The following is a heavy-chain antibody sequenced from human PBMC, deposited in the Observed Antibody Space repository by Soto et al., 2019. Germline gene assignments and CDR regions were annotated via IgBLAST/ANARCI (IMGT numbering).Heavy chain of an antibody. V-gene: IGHV3-23*01. CDR1: EFAFSTFG. CDR2: ISAIGDST. Sequence: EVQVLESGGGLIQSGGSLRLSCVFSEFAFSTFGMSWVRQAPGKGLESVSSISAIGDSTFHADSVKGRFSISRDNSRNSLYLQMNSLRAEDTAVCYCATVGPYSPRWDFWGQGTVVTVSS. CDR3: ATVGPYSPRWDF. D-gene: IGHD2-15*01. J-gene: IGHJ3*01.